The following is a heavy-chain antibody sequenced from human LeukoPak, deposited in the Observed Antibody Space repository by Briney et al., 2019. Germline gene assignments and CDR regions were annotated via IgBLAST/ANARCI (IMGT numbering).Heavy chain of an antibody. Sequence: WLGLIKPNNGDTNYAQKFQGRVTITRDTSITTANMELNRLKSDDTAVYYCVRDRPHNWFDPWGQGTLVTVSS. J-gene: IGHJ5*02. CDR3: VRDRPHNWFDP. V-gene: IGHV1-2*02. CDR2: IKPNNGDT.